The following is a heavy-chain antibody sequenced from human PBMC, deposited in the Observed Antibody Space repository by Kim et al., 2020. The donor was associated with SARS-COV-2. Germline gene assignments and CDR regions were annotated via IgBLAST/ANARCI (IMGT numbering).Heavy chain of an antibody. CDR1: GGSITPYY. CDR3: ARDAGDNPWRIRQFDP. V-gene: IGHV4-59*01. Sequence: SETLSLTCTVSGGSITPYYWSWIRQPPGKRLEWIGYIHYSGTTLYNPSLKSRVTMSVDMSRNQFSLRLTSVTAADTAVYYCARDAGDNPWRIRQFDPWGQGTLVTVSS. CDR2: IHYSGTT. D-gene: IGHD4-17*01. J-gene: IGHJ5*02.